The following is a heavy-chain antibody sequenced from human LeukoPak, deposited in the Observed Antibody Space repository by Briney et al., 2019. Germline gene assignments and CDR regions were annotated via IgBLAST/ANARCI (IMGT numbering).Heavy chain of an antibody. D-gene: IGHD3-22*01. CDR3: ARNYYDSSGYYHAEYFQH. CDR2: IYHSGST. Sequence: SGTLSLTCAVSGGSISSSNWWSWVRQPPGKGLEWIGEIYHSGSTNYNPSLKSRVTISVDKSKNQFSLKLSSVTAADTAVYHCARNYYDSSGYYHAEYFQHWGQGTLVTVSS. CDR1: GGSISSSNW. J-gene: IGHJ1*01. V-gene: IGHV4-4*02.